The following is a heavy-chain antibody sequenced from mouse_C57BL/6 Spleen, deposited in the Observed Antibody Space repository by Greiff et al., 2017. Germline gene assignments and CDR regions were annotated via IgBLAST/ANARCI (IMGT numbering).Heavy chain of an antibody. V-gene: IGHV1-55*01. CDR3: ARGIYYGNYPDYFDY. D-gene: IGHD2-1*01. Sequence: QVQLQQPGAELVKPGASVKMSCKASGYTFTSYWITWVKQRPGQGLEWIGDIYPGSGSTNYNEKFKSKATLTVDTSSSTAYMQLSSLTSEDSAVYYCARGIYYGNYPDYFDYWGQGTTLTVSS. CDR2: IYPGSGST. J-gene: IGHJ2*01. CDR1: GYTFTSYW.